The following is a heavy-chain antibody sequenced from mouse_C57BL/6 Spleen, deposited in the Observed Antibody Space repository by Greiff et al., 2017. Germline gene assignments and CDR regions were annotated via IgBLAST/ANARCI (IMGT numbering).Heavy chain of an antibody. V-gene: IGHV1-85*01. D-gene: IGHD3-3*01. CDR3: ARKTPRDGYFDV. Sequence: VQLQQSGPELVKPGASVKLSCKASGYTFTSYDINWVKQRPGQGLEWIGWIYPRDGSPKYNAKFKGKATLTVDTSSSTAYMELHSLTSEDSAVYFCARKTPRDGYFDVWGTGTTVTVSS. CDR1: GYTFTSYD. J-gene: IGHJ1*03. CDR2: IYPRDGSP.